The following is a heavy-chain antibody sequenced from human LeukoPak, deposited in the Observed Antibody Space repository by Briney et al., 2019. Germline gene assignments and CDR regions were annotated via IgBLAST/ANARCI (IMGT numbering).Heavy chain of an antibody. CDR3: ARGQRDSSSASCHITPWIY. D-gene: IGHD2-2*02. V-gene: IGHV1-69*04. CDR1: GGTFGNYA. Sequence: SVKVSCKASGGTFGNYAISWVRQAPGQGLEWMGRIIPIFDITGYAQKFQGRVTITADKSTGTAYMELSSLRPEDTAVYYCARGQRDSSSASCHITPWIYWGQGTLVTVSS. CDR2: IIPIFDIT. J-gene: IGHJ4*02.